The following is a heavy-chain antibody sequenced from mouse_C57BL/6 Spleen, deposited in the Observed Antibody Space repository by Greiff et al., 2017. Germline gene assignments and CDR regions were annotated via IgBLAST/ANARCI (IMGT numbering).Heavy chain of an antibody. CDR2: IYPRDGST. Sequence: VQGVESGPELVKPGASVKLSCKASGYTFTSYDINWVKQRPKQGLEWIGWIYPRDGSTKYNEKFKGKATLTVDTSSSTAYMELHSLTSEDSAVYFCARLDYGSFAYWGQGTLVTVSA. D-gene: IGHD1-1*01. V-gene: IGHV1-85*01. J-gene: IGHJ3*01. CDR3: ARLDYGSFAY. CDR1: GYTFTSYD.